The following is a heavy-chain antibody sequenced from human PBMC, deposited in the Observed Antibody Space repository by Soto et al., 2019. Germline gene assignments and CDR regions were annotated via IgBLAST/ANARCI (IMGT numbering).Heavy chain of an antibody. J-gene: IGHJ4*02. CDR3: ARSPSMLPFDY. CDR1: GYTFTSYA. Sequence: QVQLVQSGAEEKKPGASVKVSCKASGYTFTSYAMHWVRQAPGQRLEWMGWINAGNGNTKYSQKFQGRVTITRDTSASTAYMELSSLRSEDTAVFYCARSPSMLPFDYWGQGTLLTVSS. V-gene: IGHV1-3*05. D-gene: IGHD3-10*02. CDR2: INAGNGNT.